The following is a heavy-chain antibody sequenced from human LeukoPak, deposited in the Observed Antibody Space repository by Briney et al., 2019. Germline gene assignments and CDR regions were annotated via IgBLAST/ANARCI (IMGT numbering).Heavy chain of an antibody. CDR3: ASNPDY. CDR2: INSDGSGT. J-gene: IGHJ4*02. Sequence: GGSLRLSCAASGFPLSNYWMHWVRQAPGMGLVWVSHINSDGSGTSYADSVKGRFTISRDNAKNTLYLQMNSLRVEDTAVYYCASNPDYWGQGTLVTVSS. V-gene: IGHV3-74*01. CDR1: GFPLSNYW.